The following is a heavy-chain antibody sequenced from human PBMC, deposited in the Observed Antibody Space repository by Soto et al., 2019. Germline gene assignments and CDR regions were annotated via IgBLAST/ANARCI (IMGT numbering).Heavy chain of an antibody. V-gene: IGHV1-3*01. D-gene: IGHD5-12*01. CDR2: TNAGNGNT. J-gene: IGHJ4*02. CDR1: GYTFTSYV. Sequence: ASVKVSCKASGYTFTSYVIHWVRQAPGQRLEWTGWTNAGNGNTKYSEKFQGRVTITTDTSTSTAYMELRSLRSDDTAVYDCARVSGYDSQYYFDYWGQGTLVTVSS. CDR3: ARVSGYDSQYYFDY.